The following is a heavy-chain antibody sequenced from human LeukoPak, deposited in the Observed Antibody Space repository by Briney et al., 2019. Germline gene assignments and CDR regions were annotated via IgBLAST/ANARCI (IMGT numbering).Heavy chain of an antibody. CDR2: ISRSGRTT. CDR1: GFTFSSYE. J-gene: IGHJ3*02. D-gene: IGHD3-22*01. Sequence: GGSLRLSCAASGFTFSSYEMNWVRQAPGKGLEWVSYISRSGRTTYYADSVKGRFTISRDNSKNTLYLQINSLRAEDTAVYYCARTNSGSHGAFDIWGQGTLVTVSS. CDR3: ARTNSGSHGAFDI. V-gene: IGHV3-48*03.